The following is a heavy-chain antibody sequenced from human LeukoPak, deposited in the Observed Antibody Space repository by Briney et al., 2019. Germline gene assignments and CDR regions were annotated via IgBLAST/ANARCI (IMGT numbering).Heavy chain of an antibody. D-gene: IGHD6-13*01. CDR3: ARVLAAAGTGWYYYMDV. CDR2: MNPNSGNT. CDR1: GYTFTSYD. J-gene: IGHJ6*03. Sequence: ATVKVSCTASGYTFTSYDINWVRQATGQGLEWMGWMNPNSGNTGYAQKFQGRVTMTRNTSISTAYMELSSLRSEDTAVYYCARVLAAAGTGWYYYMDVWGKGTTVTVSS. V-gene: IGHV1-8*01.